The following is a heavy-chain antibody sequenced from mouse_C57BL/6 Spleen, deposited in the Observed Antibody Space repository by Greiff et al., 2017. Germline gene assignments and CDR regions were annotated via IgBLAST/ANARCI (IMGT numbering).Heavy chain of an antibody. CDR2: INPNNGGT. Sequence: VQLQQSGPELVKPGASVKISCTASGYTFTDYYMNWVKQSHGQSLEWIGDINPNNGGTNYTQKFKGKATLTVDKSSSTAYMELRSLTSEDSAVYYCARPPYYYGSSYFDYWGQGTTLTVSS. CDR3: ARPPYYYGSSYFDY. V-gene: IGHV1-26*01. CDR1: GYTFTDYY. J-gene: IGHJ2*01. D-gene: IGHD1-1*01.